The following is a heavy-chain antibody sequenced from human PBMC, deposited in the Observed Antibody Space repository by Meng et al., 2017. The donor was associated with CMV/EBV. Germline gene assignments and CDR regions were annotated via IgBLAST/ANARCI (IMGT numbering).Heavy chain of an antibody. CDR3: ATTRIGDFLSGLHY. J-gene: IGHJ4*02. D-gene: IGHD3-3*01. CDR2: INPNSGGT. V-gene: IGHV1-2*02. Sequence: ASVKVSCKASGYTFTGYYMHWVRQAPGQGLEWMGWINPNSGGTNYAQKFQGRVIMTRDTSISTAYMELSRLRSDDTAVYYCATTRIGDFLSGLHYWGQGTLVTVSS. CDR1: GYTFTGYY.